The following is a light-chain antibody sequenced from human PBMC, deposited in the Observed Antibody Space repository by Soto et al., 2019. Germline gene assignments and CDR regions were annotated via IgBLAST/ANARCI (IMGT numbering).Light chain of an antibody. CDR1: QAIGNY. CDR2: EAS. CDR3: QQYDDLPFT. J-gene: IGKJ4*01. Sequence: DIQMTQSPSSLSASVGDRVTITCQASQAIGNYLTWYQQKPGKAPKLLIYEASNLETGVPSRFSGSRSRTDFTFTINSLQPEDIATYYCQQYDDLPFTFGGGTKVEIK. V-gene: IGKV1-33*01.